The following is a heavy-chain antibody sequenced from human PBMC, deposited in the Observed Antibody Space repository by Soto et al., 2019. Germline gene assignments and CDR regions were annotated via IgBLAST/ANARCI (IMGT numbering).Heavy chain of an antibody. D-gene: IGHD1-1*01. CDR2: INQDGSVK. CDR1: GFALSNYW. J-gene: IGHJ4*02. CDR3: ARDVHYFDY. Sequence: GGSLRLSCATSGFALSNYWMTWVRQAPGKGLEWVANINQDGSVKNYVDSVKGRFTISRDNSGNSLFLQMDSLGAEDTAVYYWARDVHYFDYWGQGGLVTVSS. V-gene: IGHV3-7*01.